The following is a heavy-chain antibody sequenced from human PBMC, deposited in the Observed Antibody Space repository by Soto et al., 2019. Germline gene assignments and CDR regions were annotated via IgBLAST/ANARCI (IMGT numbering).Heavy chain of an antibody. CDR2: ISGSGSNT. CDR3: ARVRGTPLYGMDV. Sequence: GGSLRLSCAASGFTSSSYAMSWVRQAPGKGLEWVSAISGSGSNTYYADSVKGRFTISRDNSKNTLFLQMNSLRDEDTALYYCARVRGTPLYGMDVWGQGTTVTVSS. D-gene: IGHD3-10*01. CDR1: GFTSSSYA. V-gene: IGHV3-23*01. J-gene: IGHJ6*02.